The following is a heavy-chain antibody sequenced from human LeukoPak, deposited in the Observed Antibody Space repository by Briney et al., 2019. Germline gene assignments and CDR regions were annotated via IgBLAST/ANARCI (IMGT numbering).Heavy chain of an antibody. Sequence: ASVKVSCKASGYTFTGYYMHWVRQAPGQGLEWMGWINPNSGGTNYAQKFQGRVTITRDTSISTAYMELSRLRSDDTAVYYCAAPTRLSHAAFDIWGQGTMVTVSS. CDR1: GYTFTGYY. CDR2: INPNSGGT. CDR3: AAPTRLSHAAFDI. J-gene: IGHJ3*02. V-gene: IGHV1-2*02.